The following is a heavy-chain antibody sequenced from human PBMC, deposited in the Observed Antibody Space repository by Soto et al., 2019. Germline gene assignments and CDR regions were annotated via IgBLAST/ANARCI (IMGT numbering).Heavy chain of an antibody. CDR2: MYYSGIT. CDR3: AREDMSGTYYFDY. J-gene: IGHJ4*02. Sequence: SETLSLTCTVSGAPVSSETHFWTWIRQPPGKGLEWIGYMYYSGITNSNPALKSRVTLSVDRSRNQFSLSLNSVTAADTAVYYCAREDMSGTYYFDYWGPGTQVTVSS. D-gene: IGHD1-26*01. CDR1: GAPVSSETHF. V-gene: IGHV4-61*01.